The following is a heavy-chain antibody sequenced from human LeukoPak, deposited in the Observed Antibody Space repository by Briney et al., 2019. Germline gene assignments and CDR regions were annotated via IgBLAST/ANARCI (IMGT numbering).Heavy chain of an antibody. J-gene: IGHJ4*02. CDR2: IYSSGST. Sequence: GGSLRLSCAASGFTVGNNYMNWVRQAPGKGLEWVSVIYSSGSTYSADSVKGRFTISRDNAKNSLYLQMNSLRAEDAAVYYCARDAGYGYDRFDYWGQGTQVTVSS. CDR1: GFTVGNNY. CDR3: ARDAGYGYDRFDY. D-gene: IGHD5-18*01. V-gene: IGHV3-66*01.